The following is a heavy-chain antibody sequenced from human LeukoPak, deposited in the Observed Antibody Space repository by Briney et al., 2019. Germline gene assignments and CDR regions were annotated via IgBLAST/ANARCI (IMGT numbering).Heavy chain of an antibody. CDR2: IYYSGST. CDR3: ARLPYDFWSGFPHYFDY. J-gene: IGHJ4*02. Sequence: PSETPSLTCTVSGGSISSSSYYWGWIRQPPGKGLEWIGSIYYSGSTYYNPSLKSRVTMSVDTSKNQFSLKLSSVTAADTAVYYCARLPYDFWSGFPHYFDYWGQGTLVTVSS. CDR1: GGSISSSSYY. D-gene: IGHD3-3*01. V-gene: IGHV4-39*01.